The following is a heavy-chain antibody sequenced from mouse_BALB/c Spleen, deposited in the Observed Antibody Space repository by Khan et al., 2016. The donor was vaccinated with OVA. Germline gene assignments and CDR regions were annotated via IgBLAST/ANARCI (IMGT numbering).Heavy chain of an antibody. Sequence: EVELVESGGDLVKPGGSLKLSCAASGFTFSSYGMSWVRQTPDKRLEWVATISSGGSYTYYPDSVKGRFTISRDNAKKTLYLQMSSLKSEDTAMYYCARLYAMDYWGQGTSVTVSS. CDR3: ARLYAMDY. J-gene: IGHJ4*01. CDR1: GFTFSSYG. V-gene: IGHV5-6*01. CDR2: ISSGGSYT.